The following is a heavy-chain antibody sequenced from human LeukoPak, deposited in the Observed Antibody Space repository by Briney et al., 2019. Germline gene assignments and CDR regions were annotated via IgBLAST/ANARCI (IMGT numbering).Heavy chain of an antibody. Sequence: GGSLRLSCAASGFTFSNAWMSWVRQAPGKGLEWVGRIKSKTDGGTTDYAAPVKGRFTISRDDSKNTLYLQMNSLRAEDAAVYYCAKDQGVDGWEQTRGGQGTLVTVSS. CDR3: AKDQGVDGWEQTR. D-gene: IGHD1-26*01. CDR1: GFTFSNAW. V-gene: IGHV3-15*01. J-gene: IGHJ4*02. CDR2: IKSKTDGGTT.